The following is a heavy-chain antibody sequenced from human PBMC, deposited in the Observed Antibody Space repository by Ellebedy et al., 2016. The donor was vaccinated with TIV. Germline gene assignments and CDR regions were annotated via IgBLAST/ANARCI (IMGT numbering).Heavy chain of an antibody. D-gene: IGHD6-19*01. Sequence: SETLSLXCTVSGGSVSSSFYYWSWIRQPPGKGLEWIGYMFYSGSTKYNPSLKSRVTISIDTSKKHFSLRLSSVTAADTAVYHCATYSSGWKSDAFDIWGQGTVVTVSS. J-gene: IGHJ3*02. CDR2: MFYSGST. V-gene: IGHV4-61*03. CDR3: ATYSSGWKSDAFDI. CDR1: GGSVSSSFYY.